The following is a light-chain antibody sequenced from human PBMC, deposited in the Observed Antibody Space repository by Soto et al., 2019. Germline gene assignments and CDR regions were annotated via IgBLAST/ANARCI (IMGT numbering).Light chain of an antibody. CDR2: DAS. CDR1: HDVSRN. V-gene: IGKV1-33*01. J-gene: IGKJ4*01. Sequence: DIQMTQSPSSLSASVGDRVTIACQSSHDVSRNLNWLQQNPGEAPKLLIYDASNLERGVPSIFSGSGSGTYFTLIISSLQPEYVAKYYCQQYSTMVSFGGGTDIEIK. CDR3: QQYSTMVS.